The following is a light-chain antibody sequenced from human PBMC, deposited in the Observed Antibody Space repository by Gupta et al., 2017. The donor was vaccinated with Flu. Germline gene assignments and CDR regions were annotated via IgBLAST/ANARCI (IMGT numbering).Light chain of an antibody. J-gene: IGKJ1*01. CDR1: QNIDGG. CDR3: QQYDIVPSV. CDR2: KAS. V-gene: IGKV1-5*03. Sequence: PSTLSASLGDRVTVTGRASQNIDGGFAWYQQKPWSAPQLLIYKASSGESCVPLRFSGSGFGTEFTLTIYILQRDDFATYYCQQYDIVPSVLGQRTQVDI.